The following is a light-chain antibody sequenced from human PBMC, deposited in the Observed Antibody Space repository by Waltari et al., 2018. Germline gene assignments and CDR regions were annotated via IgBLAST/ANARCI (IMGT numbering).Light chain of an antibody. CDR2: DAS. Sequence: DIVLTQSPGTLSWSPGERASLFCRASQSVGKYFAWYQQKPGQAPRLVMYDASTRATGIPDRFSGSGSGTDFSLTISRLEPEDFAVYYCQKYVNLLATFGQGTRVEIK. CDR1: QSVGKY. V-gene: IGKV3-20*01. J-gene: IGKJ1*01. CDR3: QKYVNLLAT.